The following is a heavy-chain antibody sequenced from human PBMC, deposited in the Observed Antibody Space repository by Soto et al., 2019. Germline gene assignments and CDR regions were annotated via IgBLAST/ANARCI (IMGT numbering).Heavy chain of an antibody. D-gene: IGHD3-3*01. CDR1: GGSISSGGYY. CDR3: ARKGVKIPAYADV. V-gene: IGHV4-31*03. J-gene: IGHJ6*02. Sequence: SETLSLTCTVSGGSISSGGYYWSWIRQHPGKGLEWIGYIYYSGSTYYNPSLKSRVTISVDTSKNQFSLKLSSVTAADTAVYYCARKGVKIPAYADVWGQGTTVTVSS. CDR2: IYYSGST.